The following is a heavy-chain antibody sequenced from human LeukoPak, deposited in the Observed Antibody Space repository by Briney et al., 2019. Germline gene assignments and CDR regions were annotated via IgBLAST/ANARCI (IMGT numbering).Heavy chain of an antibody. V-gene: IGHV3-7*01. J-gene: IGHJ4*02. CDR3: ARDGDYDYVWGSYRYTDY. CDR1: GFTFSRHW. CDR2: IKQGGSEN. Sequence: PGGSLRLSCAASGFTFSRHWMSWVRQAPGKGLEWVAPIKQGGSENYYVDSVKGRFAISRDHANNSLYLQMNGLRVEDTAVYYCARDGDYDYVWGSYRYTDYWGQRTLVTVST. D-gene: IGHD3-16*02.